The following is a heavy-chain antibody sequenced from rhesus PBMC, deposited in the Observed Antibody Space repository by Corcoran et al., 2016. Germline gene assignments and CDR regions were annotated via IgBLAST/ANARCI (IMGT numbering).Heavy chain of an antibody. CDR1: GFTFRAFG. CDR3: TRFDV. J-gene: IGHJ5-1*01. Sequence: EVQLVESGGGLVQPGGSLRLSCAGSGFTFRAFGIHWVRQAPGKGVEWVEVISADGRNKYFADSVKDRFTISRDNSNNILYLQMNNLKLEDTAVYYCTRFDVWGPGVRVTVSS. CDR2: ISADGRNK. V-gene: IGHV3-54*02.